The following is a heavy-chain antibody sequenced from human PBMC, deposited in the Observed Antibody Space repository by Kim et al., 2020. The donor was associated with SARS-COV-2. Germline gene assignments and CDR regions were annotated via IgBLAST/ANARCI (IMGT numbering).Heavy chain of an antibody. V-gene: IGHV3-23*01. CDR2: ISGGALNK. D-gene: IGHD2-21*01. CDR3: AKMVIMDGYNYFYYYAMDV. J-gene: IGHJ6*02. CDR1: GFTFDTYA. Sequence: GGSRRLSCVASGFTFDTYAMSWVRQAPGKGLEWVSVISGGALNKFYADSVRGRFTISRDNSRNTLYLQMNSLRDEDTALYYCAKMVIMDGYNYFYYYAMDVGGQGTTVTVSS.